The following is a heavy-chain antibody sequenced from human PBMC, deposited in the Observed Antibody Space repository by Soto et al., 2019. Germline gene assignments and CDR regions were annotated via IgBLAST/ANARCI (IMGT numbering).Heavy chain of an antibody. CDR3: ARVPGDYLYYYYYGMDV. CDR1: GFTFSSYA. J-gene: IGHJ6*02. CDR2: ISYDGSKK. Sequence: GGSLRLSCAASGFTFSSYAMNWVRQAPGKGLEWAAIISYDGSKKYYADSVKGRFTISRDSSKNTLYLQMNSLRAEDTAVYYCARVPGDYLYYYYYGMDVWGQGTTVTVSS. V-gene: IGHV3-30-3*01. D-gene: IGHD4-17*01.